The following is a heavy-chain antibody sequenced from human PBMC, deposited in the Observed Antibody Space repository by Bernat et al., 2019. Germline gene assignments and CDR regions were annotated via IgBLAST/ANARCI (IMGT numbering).Heavy chain of an antibody. CDR2: IRTKVNSYAT. CDR1: GFTFSGST. J-gene: IGHJ4*02. CDR3: TNEFFDY. V-gene: IGHV3-73*02. Sequence: EVQLVESGGGLVQPGGSLKLSCAASGFTFSGSTMHWVRQASGKGLKWVGRIRTKVNSYATAYAASVKGRFTISRDDSKNTAYLQMNSLKTEDTAVYYCTNEFFDYWGQGTLVTVSS.